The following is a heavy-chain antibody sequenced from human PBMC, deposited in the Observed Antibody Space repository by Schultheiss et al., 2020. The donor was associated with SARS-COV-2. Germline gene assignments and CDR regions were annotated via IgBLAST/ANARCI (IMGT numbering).Heavy chain of an antibody. Sequence: SETLSLTCAVSGGSISSSNWWSWVRQPPGKGLEWIGSIYHSGSTYYNPSLKSRVTISVDTSKNQFSLKLSSVTAADTAVYYCATLSYTPYCGGDCYSFAFDIWGQGTMVTVSS. CDR2: IYHSGST. V-gene: IGHV4-4*02. CDR3: ATLSYTPYCGGDCYSFAFDI. CDR1: GGSISSSNW. D-gene: IGHD2-21*02. J-gene: IGHJ3*02.